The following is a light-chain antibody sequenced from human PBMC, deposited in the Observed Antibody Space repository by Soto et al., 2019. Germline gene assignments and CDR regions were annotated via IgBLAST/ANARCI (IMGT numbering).Light chain of an antibody. CDR3: QQYGSSPHT. CDR1: QSVSSSY. CDR2: GAS. V-gene: IGKV3-20*01. Sequence: EIVLTQSTGTLSLSPGERATLSCRASQSVSSSYLACYQHKPGQAPRHLIYGASSRATGIPDRFSGSGSGTDFTLTVSRLEPEDFAVYYCQQYGSSPHTFGQGTKLEIK. J-gene: IGKJ2*01.